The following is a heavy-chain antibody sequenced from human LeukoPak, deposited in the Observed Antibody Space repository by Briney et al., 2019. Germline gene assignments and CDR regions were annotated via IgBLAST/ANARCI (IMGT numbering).Heavy chain of an antibody. D-gene: IGHD5-12*01. J-gene: IGHJ4*02. CDR1: SGSISSGDYY. CDR2: IYYSGST. Sequence: SETLSLTCTVSSGSISSGDYYWSWIRQPPGKGLEWIGYIYYSGSTYYDPSLKSRVTISVDTSKNQSSLKLSSVTAADTAVYYCARAGGGYAPPPYYFDYWGQGTLVTVSS. CDR3: ARAGGGYAPPPYYFDY. V-gene: IGHV4-30-4*01.